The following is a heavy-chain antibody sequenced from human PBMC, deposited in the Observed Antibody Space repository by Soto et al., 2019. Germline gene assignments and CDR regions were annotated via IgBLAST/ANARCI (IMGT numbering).Heavy chain of an antibody. CDR3: AKDRGSYYYDY. CDR1: GFTFSSYG. Sequence: PGGSLRLSCAASGFTFSSYGMHWVRQAPGKGLEWVAVISYDGSNKYYADSVKCRFTISRNNSKNTLYLQMNSLRAEDTAAYYCAKDRGSYYYDYWGRGPAATAPQ. J-gene: IGHJ4*02. CDR2: ISYDGSNK. D-gene: IGHD1-26*01. V-gene: IGHV3-30*18.